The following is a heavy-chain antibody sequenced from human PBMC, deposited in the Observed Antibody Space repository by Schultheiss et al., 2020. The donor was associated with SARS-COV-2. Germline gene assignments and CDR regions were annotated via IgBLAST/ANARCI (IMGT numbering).Heavy chain of an antibody. D-gene: IGHD3-22*01. CDR3: TTDQVNAFHI. CDR2: ITTKTNGGTT. CDR1: GFSLTNNW. V-gene: IGHV3-15*01. J-gene: IGHJ3*02. Sequence: GGSLRLSCAASGFSLTNNWVHWVRQAPGKGLEWVGRITTKTNGGTTNYAAPVKGRFTISRDDSKNTLYLQMSSLKTEDTAVYYCTTDQVNAFHIWGQGIMVAVSS.